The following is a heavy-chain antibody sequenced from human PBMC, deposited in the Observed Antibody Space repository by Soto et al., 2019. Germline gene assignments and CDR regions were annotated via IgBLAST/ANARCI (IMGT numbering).Heavy chain of an antibody. CDR2: ISVSCGST. Sequence: GSLRLSCAASGFTFSSYAMSWVRQAPGKGLEWVSAISVSCGSTYYADSVKGRFTISRDNSKNTLYLQMNSLRAEDTAVYYCAYSSTPFDYWGQGTLVTVSS. CDR1: GFTFSSYA. D-gene: IGHD6-13*01. V-gene: IGHV3-23*01. J-gene: IGHJ4*02. CDR3: AYSSTPFDY.